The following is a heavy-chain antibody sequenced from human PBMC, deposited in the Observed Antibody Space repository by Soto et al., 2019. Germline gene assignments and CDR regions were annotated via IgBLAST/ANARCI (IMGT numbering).Heavy chain of an antibody. J-gene: IGHJ4*02. D-gene: IGHD5-18*01. CDR1: GGTFSSYT. CDR2: IIPILGIA. Sequence: QVQLVQSGAEVKKPGSSVKVSCKASGGTFSSYTISWVRQAPGQGLEWMGRIIPILGIANYAQKFQGRVTMTADKSTSTAYMELSSLRSEDTAGYYCARDRDSYGIDYWGQGTLVTVSS. CDR3: ARDRDSYGIDY. V-gene: IGHV1-69*08.